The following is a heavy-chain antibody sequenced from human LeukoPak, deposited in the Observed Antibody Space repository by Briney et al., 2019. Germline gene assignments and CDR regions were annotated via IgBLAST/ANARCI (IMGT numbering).Heavy chain of an antibody. CDR3: ARGGENSGFDY. J-gene: IGHJ4*02. CDR1: RFTFTNYS. V-gene: IGHV3-21*01. CDR2: ISSLSNYI. D-gene: IGHD6-19*01. Sequence: GGSLRLSCAASRFTFTNYSMNWVRQAPGKGLEWVSSISSLSNYIYYADSVKGRFTISRDDAKNSLYLQMNSLRAEDTALYYCARGGENSGFDYWGQGTLVIVSS.